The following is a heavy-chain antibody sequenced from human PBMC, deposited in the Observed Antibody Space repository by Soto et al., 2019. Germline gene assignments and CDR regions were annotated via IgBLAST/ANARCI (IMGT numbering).Heavy chain of an antibody. V-gene: IGHV4-39*01. D-gene: IGHD3-22*01. Sequence: SETLSLTCTVSGGSITSSSYYWGWIRQPPGKGLEWIGNIYYSGSTYYNPSLKSRVTISVDTSKNQFSLKLSSVTAADTAVYYCMLGSGWKDFDYWGQGTLVTAPQ. CDR2: IYYSGST. J-gene: IGHJ4*02. CDR3: MLGSGWKDFDY. CDR1: GGSITSSSYY.